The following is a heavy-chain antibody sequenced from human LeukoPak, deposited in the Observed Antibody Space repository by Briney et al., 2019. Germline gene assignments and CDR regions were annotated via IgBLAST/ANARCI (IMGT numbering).Heavy chain of an antibody. V-gene: IGHV4-30-4*01. Sequence: SETLSLTCTVSGGSISSGDYYWSWIRQPPGKGLEWIGYIYYSGSTYYNPSLKSRVTISVDTSKNQFSLKLSSVTAADTAVYYCVPILTGRRYFDYWGQGTLVTVSS. D-gene: IGHD3-9*01. CDR3: VPILTGRRYFDY. CDR2: IYYSGST. J-gene: IGHJ4*02. CDR1: GGSISSGDYY.